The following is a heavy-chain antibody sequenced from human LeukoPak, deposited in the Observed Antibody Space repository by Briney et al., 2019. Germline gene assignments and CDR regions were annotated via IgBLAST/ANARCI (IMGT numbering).Heavy chain of an antibody. J-gene: IGHJ1*01. CDR1: GFTFNSYG. V-gene: IGHV3-30*03. D-gene: IGHD3-10*01. CDR3: ARGPFSHEISNYYNAKNFQN. CDR2: ISYDGSNK. Sequence: PGGSLRLSCAASGFTFNSYGMHWVRQAPGKGLEWVAVISYDGSNKYYADSVKGRFTISRDNSKNTLYLQMNSLRAEDTAVYYCARGPFSHEISNYYNAKNFQNGGQGTLVTVSS.